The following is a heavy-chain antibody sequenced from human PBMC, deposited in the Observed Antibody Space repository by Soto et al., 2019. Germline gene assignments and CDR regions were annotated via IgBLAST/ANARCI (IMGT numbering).Heavy chain of an antibody. J-gene: IGHJ6*02. CDR2: ISSSGSTI. CDR1: GFTFSGYE. Sequence: VGSLRLSCAASGFTFSGYEMNWVRQAPGKGLEWVSYISSSGSTIYYADSVKGRFTISRDNAKNSLYLQMNSLRAEDTAVYYCARYGDSLKSYGMDVWGQGTTVTVSS. D-gene: IGHD4-17*01. V-gene: IGHV3-48*03. CDR3: ARYGDSLKSYGMDV.